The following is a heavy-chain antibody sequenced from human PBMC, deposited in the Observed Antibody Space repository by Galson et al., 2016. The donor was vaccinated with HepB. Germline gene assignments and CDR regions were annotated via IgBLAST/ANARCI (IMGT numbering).Heavy chain of an antibody. CDR3: AKDVGGARGSRGWSWGASYDYYYYGMDV. Sequence: SLRLSCAASGFTFSSYGMHWVRQAPGKGLEWVAVISPDGSNKYYADSVKGRFTTSRDNPKNKLYLQMSSLRPEDTAVYYCAKDVGGARGSRGWSWGASYDYYYYGMDVWGQGTPVTVSS. V-gene: IGHV3-30*18. CDR1: GFTFSSYG. CDR2: ISPDGSNK. D-gene: IGHD6-19*01. J-gene: IGHJ6*02.